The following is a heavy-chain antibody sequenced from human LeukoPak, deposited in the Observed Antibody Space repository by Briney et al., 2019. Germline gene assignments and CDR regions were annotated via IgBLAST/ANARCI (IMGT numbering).Heavy chain of an antibody. CDR3: ARDLVAKYYYGMDV. Sequence: GGSLRLSCTASGFTFRSFSMNWVRQAPGKGLEWVSSISSSSGFIYYADSVKGRFTISRDNAKNSLYLQMNSLRAEDTAVYYCARDLVAKYYYGMDVWGQGTTVTVSS. J-gene: IGHJ6*02. CDR2: ISSSSGFI. CDR1: GFTFRSFS. V-gene: IGHV3-21*01. D-gene: IGHD5-12*01.